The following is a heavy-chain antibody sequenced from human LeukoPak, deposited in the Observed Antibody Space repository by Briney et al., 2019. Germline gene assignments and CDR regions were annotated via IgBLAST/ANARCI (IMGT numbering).Heavy chain of an antibody. CDR3: AREVTPGSWNGDY. J-gene: IGHJ4*02. Sequence: PGGSLRLTCAASGFTFSNYWMHWVRQAPGKGLVWVSRINNDGSSIGYADSVKGRFTISRDNVKNTLYLQMNSLRAEDTAVYCCAREVTPGSWNGDYWGQGTLVTVSS. V-gene: IGHV3-74*01. D-gene: IGHD1-1*01. CDR2: INNDGSSI. CDR1: GFTFSNYW.